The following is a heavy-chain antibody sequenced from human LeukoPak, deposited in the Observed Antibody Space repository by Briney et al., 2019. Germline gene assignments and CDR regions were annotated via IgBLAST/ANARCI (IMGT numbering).Heavy chain of an antibody. CDR2: INHSGST. CDR3: ARSPGGSGTRAFDI. J-gene: IGHJ3*02. D-gene: IGHD3-10*01. Sequence: KPSETLSLTCAVYGGSFSGYYWSWIRQPPGKGLEWIGEINHSGSTNYNPSLKSRVTISVDTSKNQFSLELNSVTAADTAVYYCARSPGGSGTRAFDIWGQGTMVTVSS. CDR1: GGSFSGYY. V-gene: IGHV4-34*01.